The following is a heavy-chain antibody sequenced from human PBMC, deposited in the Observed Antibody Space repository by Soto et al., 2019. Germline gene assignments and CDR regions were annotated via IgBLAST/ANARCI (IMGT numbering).Heavy chain of an antibody. CDR3: ASHLYYDFWSGLDY. V-gene: IGHV1-69*13. CDR1: GGTFSSYA. J-gene: IGHJ4*02. Sequence: SVKVSCKASGGTFSSYAISWVRQAPGQGLEWMGGIIPIFGTANYAQKFQGRVTITADESTSTAYMELSSLRSEDTAVYYCASHLYYDFWSGLDYWGQGTLVTVSS. CDR2: IIPIFGTA. D-gene: IGHD3-3*01.